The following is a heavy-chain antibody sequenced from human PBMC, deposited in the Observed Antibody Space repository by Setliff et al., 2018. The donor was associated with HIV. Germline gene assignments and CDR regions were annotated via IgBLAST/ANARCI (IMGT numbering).Heavy chain of an antibody. CDR2: INTNTGNP. D-gene: IGHD3-3*01. CDR3: TRDHTPPPNYDFWSGQIDLRNIFYYMDV. J-gene: IGHJ6*03. V-gene: IGHV7-4-1*02. Sequence: GASVKVSCKASEYTFISYAMNWVRQAPGQGLEWMGWINTNTGNPTYAQGFTGRFVFSLDTSVSTAYLQISSLKAEDTAVYYCTRDHTPPPNYDFWSGQIDLRNIFYYMDVWGTGTPVTVSS. CDR1: EYTFISYA.